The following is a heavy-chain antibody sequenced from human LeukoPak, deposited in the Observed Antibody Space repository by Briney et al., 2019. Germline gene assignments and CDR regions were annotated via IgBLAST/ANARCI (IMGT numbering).Heavy chain of an antibody. J-gene: IGHJ5*02. V-gene: IGHV4-59*12. CDR2: IYYSGST. CDR1: GGSISSYY. Sequence: SETLSLTCTVSGGSISSYYWSWIRQPPGKGLEWIGYIYYSGSTNYNPSLKSRVTMSVDTSKNQFSLKLSSVTAADTAVYYCARDSSSWGSRNWFDPWGQGTLVTVSS. CDR3: ARDSSSWGSRNWFDP. D-gene: IGHD6-13*01.